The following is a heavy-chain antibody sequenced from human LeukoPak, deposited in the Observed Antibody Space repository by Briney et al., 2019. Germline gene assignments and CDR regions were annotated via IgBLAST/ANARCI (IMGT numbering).Heavy chain of an antibody. CDR3: ARRYYYDSSGYYNYYYMDV. V-gene: IGHV4-34*01. D-gene: IGHD3-22*01. CDR1: GGSFSGYY. J-gene: IGHJ6*03. Sequence: PSETLSLTCAVYGGSFSGYYWSWIRQPPGKGLEWIGEINHSGSTNYNPSLKSRVTISVDTSKNQFSLKLSSVTAADTAVYYCARRYYYDSSGYYNYYYMDVWGKGTTVTVSS. CDR2: INHSGST.